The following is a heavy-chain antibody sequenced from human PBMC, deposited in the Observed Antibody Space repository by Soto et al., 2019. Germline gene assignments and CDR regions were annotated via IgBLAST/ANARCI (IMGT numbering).Heavy chain of an antibody. V-gene: IGHV4-31*03. CDR2: IYYSGST. CDR1: GGSISSGGYY. J-gene: IGHJ4*02. CDR3: ARTAVLDYYGSGSYFGKFFDY. D-gene: IGHD3-10*01. Sequence: SETLSLTCTVSGGSISSGGYYWSWIRQHPGKGLEWIGYIYYSGSTYYNPSLKSRVTISVDTSKNQFSLRLSSVTAAETAVYYCARTAVLDYYGSGSYFGKFFDYWGQGTLVTVSS.